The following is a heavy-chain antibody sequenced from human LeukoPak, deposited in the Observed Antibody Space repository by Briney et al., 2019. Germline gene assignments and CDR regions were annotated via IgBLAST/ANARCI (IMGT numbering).Heavy chain of an antibody. V-gene: IGHV4-59*01. Sequence: SETLSLTCTVSGGSISGYYWSWTRQPPGKGLEWIGYISYSGSTHYNPSLKSRVTISVDTSKNQFSLKVSSVTAAETAMYYCARDGRYYYYGMNVWGQGTTVTVSS. J-gene: IGHJ6*02. CDR2: ISYSGST. CDR3: ARDGRYYYYGMNV. D-gene: IGHD1-1*01. CDR1: GGSISGYY.